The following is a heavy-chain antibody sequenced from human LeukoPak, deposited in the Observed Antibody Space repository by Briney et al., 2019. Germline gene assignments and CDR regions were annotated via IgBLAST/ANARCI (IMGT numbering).Heavy chain of an antibody. J-gene: IGHJ4*02. CDR3: ARGVTSDY. CDR1: GGSISSYY. CDR2: IYYSGST. D-gene: IGHD5-18*01. V-gene: IGHV4-59*01. Sequence: SGTLSLTCSVSGGSISSYYWSWIRQPPGKGLEWIGYIYYSGSTNYNPSLKSRVTISVHTSKNQFSLKLNSVTAADTAVYYCARGVTSDYWGQGTLVTVSS.